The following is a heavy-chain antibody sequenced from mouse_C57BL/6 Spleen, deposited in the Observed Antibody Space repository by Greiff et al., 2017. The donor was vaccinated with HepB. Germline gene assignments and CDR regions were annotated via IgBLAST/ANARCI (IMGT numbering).Heavy chain of an antibody. CDR1: GFTFSDAW. V-gene: IGHV6-6*01. CDR2: IRNKANNHAT. CDR3: TGFITTVVRYAMDY. D-gene: IGHD1-1*01. Sequence: DVKLQESGGGLVQPGGSMKLSCAASGFTFSDAWMDWVRQSPEKGLEWVAEIRNKANNHATYYAESVKGRFTISRDDSKSSVYLQMNSLRAEDTGIYYCTGFITTVVRYAMDYWGQGTSVTVSS. J-gene: IGHJ4*01.